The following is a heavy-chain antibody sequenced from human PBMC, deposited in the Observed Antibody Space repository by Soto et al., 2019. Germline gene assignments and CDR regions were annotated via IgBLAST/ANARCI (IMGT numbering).Heavy chain of an antibody. V-gene: IGHV1-8*01. J-gene: IGHJ2*01. CDR3: ARDTRSIAARRGHWYFDL. D-gene: IGHD6-6*01. CDR2: MEPSTGRT. CDR1: GYSFTSLD. Sequence: QVQLVQSGAEVREPGASVKVSCKASGYSFTSLDINWVRQTAGQGLEWMGWMEPSTGRTGYAQKFQGRVTMTRDTSINTAYMELTTLTSDDTAVYYCARDTRSIAARRGHWYFDLWGRGTLVTVSS.